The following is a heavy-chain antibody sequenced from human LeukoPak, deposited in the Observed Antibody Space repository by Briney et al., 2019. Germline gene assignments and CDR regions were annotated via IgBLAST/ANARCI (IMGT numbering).Heavy chain of an antibody. D-gene: IGHD4-17*01. CDR1: VYTFNRYG. CDR2: ISAYNGNT. CDR3: AREGAYGDFEY. Sequence: GASVKVSCKASVYTFNRYGISWVRQAPGQGLEWMGWISAYNGNTNYAQKVQGRVTMNTNTSTSTAYMELRSLRSDDTAVYYCAREGAYGDFEYWGQGTLVTVSS. V-gene: IGHV1-18*01. J-gene: IGHJ4*02.